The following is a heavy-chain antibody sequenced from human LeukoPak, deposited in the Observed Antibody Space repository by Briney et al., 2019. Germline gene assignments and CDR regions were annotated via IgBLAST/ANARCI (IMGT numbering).Heavy chain of an antibody. J-gene: IGHJ4*02. V-gene: IGHV4-39*01. CDR3: ARHTHVVVPAALDY. CDR2: IYYSGST. Sequence: SETLSLTCTVSGGSISSSSYYWGWVRQPPGKGLEWIGSIYYSGSTYYNPSLKSRVTISVYTSKNQFSLKLSSVTAADTAVYYCARHTHVVVPAALDYWGQGTLVTVSS. D-gene: IGHD2-2*01. CDR1: GGSISSSSYY.